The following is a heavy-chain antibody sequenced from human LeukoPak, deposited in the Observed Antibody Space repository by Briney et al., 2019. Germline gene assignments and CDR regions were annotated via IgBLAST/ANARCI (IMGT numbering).Heavy chain of an antibody. CDR3: ARVTGYMTEDYFDY. V-gene: IGHV4-59*01. J-gene: IGHJ4*02. Sequence: PSETPSLTCTVSGGSISSYYWSWIRQPPGKGLEWIGYIYYSGSTNYNLSLKSRVTISVDTSKNQFSLRLSSVTAADTAVYYCARVTGYMTEDYFDYWGQGTLITVSS. CDR2: IYYSGST. D-gene: IGHD6-13*01. CDR1: GGSISSYY.